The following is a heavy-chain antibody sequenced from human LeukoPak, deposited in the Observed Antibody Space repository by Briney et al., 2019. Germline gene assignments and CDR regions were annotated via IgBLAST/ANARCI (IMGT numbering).Heavy chain of an antibody. D-gene: IGHD2-21*02. V-gene: IGHV5-51*01. J-gene: IGHJ4*02. CDR2: IYPGDPDT. CDR3: ARRRGVTATLNYFDY. CDR1: GSSFTKYW. Sequence: NPGESLKISCKGSGSSFTKYWIGWVRQLPGKGLEWMGIIYPGDPDTTYSPSFQGQVTISADKSISTAYLQWSSLRASDTAIYYCARRRGVTATLNYFDYWGQGTLVTVSS.